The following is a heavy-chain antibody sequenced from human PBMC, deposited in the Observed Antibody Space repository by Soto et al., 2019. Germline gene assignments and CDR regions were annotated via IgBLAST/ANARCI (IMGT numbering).Heavy chain of an antibody. CDR2: IYYSGST. J-gene: IGHJ6*03. CDR1: GGSISSSSYY. CDR3: ARHQVRRNYYYYYYMDV. V-gene: IGHV4-39*01. Sequence: SETLSLTCTVSGGSISSSSYYWGWIRQPPGKGLEWIGSIYYSGSTYYNPSLKSRATISVDTSKNQFSLKLSSVTAADTAVYYCARHQVRRNYYYYYYMDVWGKGTTVTVSS.